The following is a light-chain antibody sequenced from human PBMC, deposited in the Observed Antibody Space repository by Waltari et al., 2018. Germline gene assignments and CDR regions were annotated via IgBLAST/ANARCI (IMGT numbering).Light chain of an antibody. CDR3: QQYGSSLF. CDR2: GAS. CDR1: QSFSSSY. J-gene: IGKJ2*01. V-gene: IGKV3-20*01. Sequence: EIVLTQSPGTLSLSTGERATPSCRASQSFSSSYLAWYQQKPGQAPRLLIYGASSRATGIPDRFSGSGSGTDFTLTISRLEPEDFAVYYCQQYGSSLFFGQGTKLEIK.